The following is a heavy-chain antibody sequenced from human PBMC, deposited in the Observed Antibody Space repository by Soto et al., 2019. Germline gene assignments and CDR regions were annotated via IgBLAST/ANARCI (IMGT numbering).Heavy chain of an antibody. CDR1: GGSVNSVSYY. CDR2: IYYSGST. Sequence: QVQLQESGTVLVQPSETLFLICSVSGGSVNSVSYYWRWTRQAPGKGLEWAGYIYYSGSTNYNPSLKSRVTISKDTSKNQFSRKLSSVTATDTAVYYCASRVIVRAAMVYCYYHMAVGGQGTTVPVSS. D-gene: IGHD2-2*01. V-gene: IGHV4-61*01. J-gene: IGHJ6*02. CDR3: ASRVIVRAAMVYCYYHMAV.